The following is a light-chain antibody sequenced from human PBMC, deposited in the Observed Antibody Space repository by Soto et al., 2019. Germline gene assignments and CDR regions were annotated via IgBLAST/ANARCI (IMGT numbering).Light chain of an antibody. J-gene: IGKJ4*01. CDR2: AAY. Sequence: IQMTQSPSSLSASVGDRVTITCRASQGIRNDLGWYQQKPGKAHKLLIYAAYSLQSGVPSRFSGSGSGTDFTLTIRSLQPEEFATYYCLQDYNYPLTFGGGTKVDI. CDR1: QGIRND. V-gene: IGKV1-6*01. CDR3: LQDYNYPLT.